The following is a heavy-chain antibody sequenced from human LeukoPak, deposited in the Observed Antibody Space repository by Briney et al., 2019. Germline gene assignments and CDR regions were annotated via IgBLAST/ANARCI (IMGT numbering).Heavy chain of an antibody. CDR1: GFIFSRFE. Sequence: GGSLRLSCAASGFIFSRFEMTWVRQAPGKGLEWVSYISGSGSTLYYADSLKGRITLSRDNAKNSLDLQMNSLRAEDTAIYYCARVLAGATYFDYWGQGTLVTVSS. CDR3: ARVLAGATYFDY. V-gene: IGHV3-48*03. D-gene: IGHD1-26*01. CDR2: ISGSGSTL. J-gene: IGHJ4*02.